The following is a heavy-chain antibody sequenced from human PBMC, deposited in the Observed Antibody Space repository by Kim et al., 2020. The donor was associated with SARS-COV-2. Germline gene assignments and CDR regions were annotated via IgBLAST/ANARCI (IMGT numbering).Heavy chain of an antibody. D-gene: IGHD2-21*02. CDR2: INPSGVAT. CDR3: ARGHYGGNSVGYFDY. CDR1: GYTLTSYY. V-gene: IGHV1-46*01. Sequence: ASVKVSCEASGYTLTSYYIHWVLQAPAQGLEWMGIINPSGVATIYAQKLQGRITLTRDTSTSTAYMELSSLRSEDTAVYYCARGHYGGNSVGYFDYWGQG. J-gene: IGHJ4*02.